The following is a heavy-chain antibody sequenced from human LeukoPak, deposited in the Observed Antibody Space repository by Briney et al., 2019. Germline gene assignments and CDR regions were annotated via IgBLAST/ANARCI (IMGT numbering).Heavy chain of an antibody. V-gene: IGHV1-18*01. D-gene: IGHD3-3*01. Sequence: ASVKVSCKASGGTFSSYAISWVRQAPGQGLEWMGWISAYNGNTNYAQKLQGRVTMTTDTSTSTAYMELRSLRSDDTAVYYCARVTIFGVVTSYFDYWGQGTLVTVSS. CDR3: ARVTIFGVVTSYFDY. CDR1: GGTFSSYA. J-gene: IGHJ4*02. CDR2: ISAYNGNT.